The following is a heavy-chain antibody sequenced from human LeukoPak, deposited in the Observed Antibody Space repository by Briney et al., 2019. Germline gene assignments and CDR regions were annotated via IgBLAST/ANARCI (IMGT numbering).Heavy chain of an antibody. Sequence: ASVKVSCKTSGFTFTSYYMHWVRQAPGQGLEWMGIINSSVGGTSYAQKFHGRVTMTGDTSTSTVYMELSSLRSEDTAVYYCARELSSDSRLLDYWGQGTLVTVSS. CDR1: GFTFTSYY. CDR3: ARELSSDSRLLDY. CDR2: INSSVGGT. V-gene: IGHV1-46*01. D-gene: IGHD2-2*01. J-gene: IGHJ4*02.